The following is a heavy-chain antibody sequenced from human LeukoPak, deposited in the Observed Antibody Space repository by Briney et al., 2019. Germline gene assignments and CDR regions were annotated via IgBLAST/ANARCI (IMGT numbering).Heavy chain of an antibody. J-gene: IGHJ6*04. CDR2: IKQDGSEK. V-gene: IGHV3-7*01. CDR3: AELGITMIGGV. D-gene: IGHD3-10*02. CDR1: GFTFSSYW. Sequence: GALRLSCAASGFTFSSYWMSWVRQAPGRGLEWVANIKQDGSEKYYVDSVKGRFTISRDNAKNSLYLQMNSLRAEDTAVYYCAELGITMIGGVWGKGTTVTISS.